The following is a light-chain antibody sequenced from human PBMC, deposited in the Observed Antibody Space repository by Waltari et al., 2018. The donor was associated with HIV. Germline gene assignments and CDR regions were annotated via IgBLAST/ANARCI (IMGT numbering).Light chain of an antibody. J-gene: IGLJ3*02. CDR2: RNS. Sequence: QSALTQPPSTSGTPGQTVTIPCSGSSSNIGDNYVSWYPQLPGTAPKLLIYRNSQRPSGVRDRFSGSKFGTSASLAINDLRSEDEAEYHCAAWDDSLSGWVFGGGTNLTVL. CDR1: SSNIGDNY. V-gene: IGLV1-47*01. CDR3: AAWDDSLSGWV.